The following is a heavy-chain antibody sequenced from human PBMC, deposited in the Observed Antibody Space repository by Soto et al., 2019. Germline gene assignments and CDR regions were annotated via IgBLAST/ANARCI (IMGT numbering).Heavy chain of an antibody. J-gene: IGHJ5*02. CDR2: IYGDDDK. Sequence: QITLNESGPALVKPTQTLTLTCTFSGFSLTTSGVGVHWLRQPPGKALEWLAVIYGDDDKRYNPSLETRLTTTTATPKTXLXPTMTNMDPLNTATYYCAHHPSYSPTWYIRDDWFDPRGQGTLVTVSS. V-gene: IGHV2-5*02. CDR3: AHHPSYSPTWYIRDDWFDP. D-gene: IGHD6-13*01. CDR1: GFSLTTSGVG.